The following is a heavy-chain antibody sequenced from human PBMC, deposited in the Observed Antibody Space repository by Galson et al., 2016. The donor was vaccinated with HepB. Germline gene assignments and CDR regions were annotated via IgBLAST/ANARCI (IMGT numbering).Heavy chain of an antibody. J-gene: IGHJ6*02. CDR1: GYTFTTYA. CDR2: INAANGDT. Sequence: SVKDSCKASGYTFTTYAMYWVRQAPGQRLEWMGWINAANGDTKYSQKLQGRGTITWDTSANTAYMELSSLRSEDTAVYYCARGHIVATVDYYYYGLDVWAKGQWSPSL. D-gene: IGHD5-12*01. CDR3: ARGHIVATVDYYYYGLDV. V-gene: IGHV1-3*01.